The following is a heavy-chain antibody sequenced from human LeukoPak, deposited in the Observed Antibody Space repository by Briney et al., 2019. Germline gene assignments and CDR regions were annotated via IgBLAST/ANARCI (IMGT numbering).Heavy chain of an antibody. CDR1: GFTFSSYA. CDR3: AKDTVFSYHDSSGSYAFDM. D-gene: IGHD3-22*01. V-gene: IGHV3-23*01. CDR2: ISGSGGST. J-gene: IGHJ3*02. Sequence: GGSLRLSCAASGFTFSSYAMSWFRQAPGKGLEWVSGISGSGGSTYYADSVKGRFTISRDNSKNTLYLQMNSLRVEDTAVYYCAKDTVFSYHDSSGSYAFDMWGQGTMVTVSS.